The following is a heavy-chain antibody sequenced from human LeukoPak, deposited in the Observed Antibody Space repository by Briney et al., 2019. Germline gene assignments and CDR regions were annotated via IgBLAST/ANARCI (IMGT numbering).Heavy chain of an antibody. Sequence: SETLSLTCTVSGGSISSYYWSWIRQPPGKGLEWIGYIYYSGSTNYNPSLKSRVTISVDTSKNQFSLKLSSVTAADTAVYYCARDLGIPAALAWFDPWGQGTLVTVSS. CDR3: ARDLGIPAALAWFDP. D-gene: IGHD2-2*01. V-gene: IGHV4-59*01. CDR1: GGSISSYY. J-gene: IGHJ5*02. CDR2: IYYSGST.